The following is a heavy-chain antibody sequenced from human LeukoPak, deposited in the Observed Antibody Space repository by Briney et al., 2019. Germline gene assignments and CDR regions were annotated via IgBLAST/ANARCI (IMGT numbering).Heavy chain of an antibody. CDR2: INHSGST. CDR1: GGSFSGYY. CDR3: ARGRNVGYCSSNSCSFDY. J-gene: IGHJ4*02. Sequence: PETLSLTCAVHGGSFSGYYWSWIRQPPGKGLEWIGEINHSGSTNYNPSLKSRVTISGDTSNNQFSLKLTSVTAADTALYYCARGRNVGYCSSNSCSFDYWGQGTLVTVSS. V-gene: IGHV4-34*01. D-gene: IGHD2-2*01.